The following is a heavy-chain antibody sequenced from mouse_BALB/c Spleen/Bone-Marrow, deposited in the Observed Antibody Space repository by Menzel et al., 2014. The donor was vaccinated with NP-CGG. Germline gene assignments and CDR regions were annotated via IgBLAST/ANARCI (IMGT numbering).Heavy chain of an antibody. D-gene: IGHD1-1*01. CDR2: INPYNGGS. J-gene: IGHJ3*01. Sequence: SGPELVKPGASMKISCKASGYSFAGYTMNWVKQSHGKNLEWIGLINPYNGGSSYNQKFKGKATLTVDKSSSTAYMELLSLTSEDSAAYYCAREGYGSSYGFAYWGQGTLVTVSA. CDR1: GYSFAGYT. V-gene: IGHV1-18*01. CDR3: AREGYGSSYGFAY.